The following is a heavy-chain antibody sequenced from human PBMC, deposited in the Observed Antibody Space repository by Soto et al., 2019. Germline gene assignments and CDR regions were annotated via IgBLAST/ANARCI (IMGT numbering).Heavy chain of an antibody. CDR2: ISYDGSNK. V-gene: IGHV3-30*18. Sequence: GESLKISCAASGFTFSSYGMHWVRQAPGKGLEWVAVISYDGSNKYYADSVKGRFTISRDNSKNTLYLQMNSLRAEDTAVYYCAKDKGWLQLLNWIDPWGQGTLVTVSS. J-gene: IGHJ5*02. D-gene: IGHD5-12*01. CDR3: AKDKGWLQLLNWIDP. CDR1: GFTFSSYG.